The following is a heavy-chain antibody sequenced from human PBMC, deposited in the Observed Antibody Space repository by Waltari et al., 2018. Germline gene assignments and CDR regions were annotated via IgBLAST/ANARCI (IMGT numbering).Heavy chain of an antibody. CDR1: GFTVSSNY. Sequence: EVQLVESGGGLIQPGGSLRLSCAASGFTVSSNYMSWVRQAPGKGLEWVSVIYSGGSTYYADSVKGRFTISRDNSKNTLYLQMNSLRAEDTAVYYCARVDSGWFPRGAAFDIWGQGTMVTVSS. V-gene: IGHV3-53*01. CDR3: ARVDSGWFPRGAAFDI. CDR2: IYSGGST. D-gene: IGHD6-19*01. J-gene: IGHJ3*02.